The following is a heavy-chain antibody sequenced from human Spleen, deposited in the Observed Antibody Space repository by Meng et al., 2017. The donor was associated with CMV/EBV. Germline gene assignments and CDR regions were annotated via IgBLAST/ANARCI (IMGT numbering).Heavy chain of an antibody. CDR2: IYYSGTT. V-gene: IGHV4-39*07. Sequence: SETLSLTCSVSGGSISNDNYYWAWIRQPPGKGLEWIGNIYYSGTTYYNPSLRSRVSISIDTSKNQFSLKLSSVTAADTAVYYCAGRGYQLLYSYYYYGMDVWGQGTTVTVSS. D-gene: IGHD2-2*02. CDR3: AGRGYQLLYSYYYYGMDV. J-gene: IGHJ6*02. CDR1: GGSISNDNYY.